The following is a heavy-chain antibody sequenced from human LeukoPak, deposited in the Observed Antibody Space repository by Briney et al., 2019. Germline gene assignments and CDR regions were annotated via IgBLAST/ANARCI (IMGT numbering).Heavy chain of an antibody. CDR2: INPNNGGT. J-gene: IGHJ4*02. V-gene: IGHV1-2*02. D-gene: IGHD3-10*01. CDR3: ARLLGGFGEAEVDY. Sequence: ASVKVSCKASGYTFTDYYMHWVRQAPGQGLDWMGWINPNNGGTKYAQNFRVRVTMTRDTSISTAYMEMSRLTSDDTAVYYCARLLGGFGEAEVDYWGQGTLVTVSA. CDR1: GYTFTDYY.